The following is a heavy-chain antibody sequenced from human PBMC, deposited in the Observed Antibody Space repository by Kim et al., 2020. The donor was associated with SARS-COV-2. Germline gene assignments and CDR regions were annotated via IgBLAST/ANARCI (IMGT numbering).Heavy chain of an antibody. J-gene: IGHJ6*03. CDR2: IWHDGSNK. CDR1: GFAFSTYD. Sequence: GGSLRLSCAASGFAFSTYDMHWVRQAPGKGLEWVSIIWHDGSNKYYGDSVKGRFTISRDNSKNTLFLQMNSLRAADTAVYYCARAFSFYYMDVWGKGTTV. CDR3: ARAFSFYYMDV. V-gene: IGHV3-33*01. D-gene: IGHD3-3*01.